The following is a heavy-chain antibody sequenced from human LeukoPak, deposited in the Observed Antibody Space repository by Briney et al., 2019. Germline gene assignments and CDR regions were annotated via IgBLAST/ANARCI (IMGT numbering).Heavy chain of an antibody. CDR2: ISAYNGNT. V-gene: IGHV1-18*01. D-gene: IGHD3-22*01. J-gene: IGHJ5*02. CDR1: GYTFTSYG. Sequence: ASVKVSCKASGYTFTSYGISWVRQAPGQGLEWMGWISAYNGNTNYAQKLQGRVTMTTDTSTSTAYMELRSLRSDDTAVYYCARSKGKYYYDSRANWFDPWGQGTLVTVSS. CDR3: ARSKGKYYYDSRANWFDP.